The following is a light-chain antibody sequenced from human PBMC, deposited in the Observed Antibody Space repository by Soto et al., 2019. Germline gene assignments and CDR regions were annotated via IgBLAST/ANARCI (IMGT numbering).Light chain of an antibody. CDR2: EVS. J-gene: IGKJ5*01. V-gene: IGKV2D-29*02. CDR1: QSLLHITGETF. Sequence: DVVMTQTPLSLSVAPGQPASISCKSSQSLLHITGETFLFWYLQKPGQSPQLLIYEVSTRVSGVPDRFSGSGSGTDFTPEISRVETDDGGIYYCMQSTQLPPTFGQGTRLEIK. CDR3: MQSTQLPPT.